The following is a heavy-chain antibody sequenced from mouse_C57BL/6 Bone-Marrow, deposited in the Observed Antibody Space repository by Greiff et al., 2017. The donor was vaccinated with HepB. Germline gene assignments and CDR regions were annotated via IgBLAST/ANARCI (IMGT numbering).Heavy chain of an antibody. CDR1: GYTFTSYW. D-gene: IGHD1-1*01. Sequence: QVQLKQPGAELVMPGASVKLSCKASGYTFTSYWMHWVKQRPGQGLEWIGEIDPSDSYTNYNQKFKGKSTLTVDKSSSTAYMQLSSLTSEDSAVYYCASLLSSGYWGQGTTLTVSS. J-gene: IGHJ2*01. CDR3: ASLLSSGY. CDR2: IDPSDSYT. V-gene: IGHV1-69*01.